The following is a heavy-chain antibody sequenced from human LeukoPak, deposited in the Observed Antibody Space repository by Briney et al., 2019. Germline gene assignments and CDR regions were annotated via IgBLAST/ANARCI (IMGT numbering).Heavy chain of an antibody. V-gene: IGHV3-7*01. CDR1: GFTFSTFW. CDR2: INQDGRVK. D-gene: IGHD2-8*01. Sequence: GGPLRPSCAASGFTFSTFWMTWVRQAPGKGLEWVAQINQDGRVKHYVDSVKGRFTISRDNAKNLLSLQMSSLRAEDTAVYYCARGSDYSNGNIYEDDFEYWGQGTLVTVSS. CDR3: ARGSDYSNGNIYEDDFEY. J-gene: IGHJ4*02.